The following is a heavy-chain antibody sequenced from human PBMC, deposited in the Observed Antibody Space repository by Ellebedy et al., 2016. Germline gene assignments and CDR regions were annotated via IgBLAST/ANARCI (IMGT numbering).Heavy chain of an antibody. Sequence: SETLSLXXTVSGGSISSSSYYWGWIRQPPGKGLEWIGTIYYSGTTYYNPSLKSRVTISLYTSKNQFSLKLSSVTAADTAVYYCAPQQWLGREDDGLDIWGQGTMVTVSS. CDR3: APQQWLGREDDGLDI. J-gene: IGHJ3*02. D-gene: IGHD6-19*01. CDR1: GGSISSSSYY. CDR2: IYYSGTT. V-gene: IGHV4-39*07.